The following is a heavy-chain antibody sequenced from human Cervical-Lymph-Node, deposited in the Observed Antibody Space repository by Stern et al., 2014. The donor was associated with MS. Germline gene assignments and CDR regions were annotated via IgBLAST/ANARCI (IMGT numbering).Heavy chain of an antibody. CDR3: ARERMGDLYYYGVDV. CDR2: TSYRSKGYN. CDR1: GDSVSSYSAA. J-gene: IGHJ6*02. D-gene: IGHD3-16*01. V-gene: IGHV6-1*01. Sequence: DQLVESGPGLVKPSQTLSLTCAISGDSVSSYSAAWHWIRQSPSRGLEWLGKTSYRSKGYNDYAVSVKSRISINPDTSKNQFSLRLNSVTPEDTAVYYCARERMGDLYYYGVDVWGQGTTVTVS.